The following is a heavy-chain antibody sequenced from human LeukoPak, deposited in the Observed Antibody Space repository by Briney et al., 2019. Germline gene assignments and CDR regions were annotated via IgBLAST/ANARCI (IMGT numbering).Heavy chain of an antibody. J-gene: IGHJ5*02. Sequence: SETLSLTCTVSGGSISSHYWSWIRQPPGKGLEWIGYIYYSGSTNYNPSLKSRVTISVDTSKNQFSLKLSSVTAADTAVYYCARGNSYGDYGWFDPWGQGTLVTVSS. CDR2: IYYSGST. CDR3: ARGNSYGDYGWFDP. CDR1: GGSISSHY. V-gene: IGHV4-59*11. D-gene: IGHD4-17*01.